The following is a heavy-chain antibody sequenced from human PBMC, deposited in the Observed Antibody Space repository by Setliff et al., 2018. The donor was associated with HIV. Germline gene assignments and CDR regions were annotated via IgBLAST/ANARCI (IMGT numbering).Heavy chain of an antibody. J-gene: IGHJ5*02. V-gene: IGHV4-38-2*01. CDR2: IYARGST. D-gene: IGHD3-22*01. CDR1: GYAISSGYY. Sequence: PSETLSLTCAVSGYAISSGYYWGWIRRPPGKGLEWIGSIYARGSTYYNPSLKSRVTISVGTSKNQFSLKLNSVTAADTAVYYCASRIYYYDSSRVLREEGFDPWGQGTLVTVSS. CDR3: ASRIYYYDSSRVLREEGFDP.